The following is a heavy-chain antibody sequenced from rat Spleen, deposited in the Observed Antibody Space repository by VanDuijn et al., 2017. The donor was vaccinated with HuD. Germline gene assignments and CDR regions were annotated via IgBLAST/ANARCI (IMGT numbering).Heavy chain of an antibody. CDR3: ARHNVTTGDYFDY. CDR1: GFTFSDYY. J-gene: IGHJ2*01. Sequence: EVQLAESGGGLVQPGRSLKLSCAASGFTFSDYYMAWVRQAPTKGLEWVTTISNAAGKVYYPDSVKGRFTISRDTAQNILYLQMNSPRSEDTATYYCARHNVTTGDYFDYWGQGVMVTVSS. V-gene: IGHV5-25*01. D-gene: IGHD1-10*01. CDR2: ISNAAGKV.